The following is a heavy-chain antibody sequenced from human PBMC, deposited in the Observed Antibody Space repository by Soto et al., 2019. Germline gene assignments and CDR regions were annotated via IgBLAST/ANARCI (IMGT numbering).Heavy chain of an antibody. V-gene: IGHV3-74*01. CDR3: AIAVAGPTAIAY. CDR2: INGDGSST. CDR1: GFTISSYW. Sequence: EVQLVESGGGLVQPGESLRLSCVVSGFTISSYWMHWVRQAPGKGLVWVSRINGDGSSTNYADSVKGRFTISRDNAKNTLYLQMNTLRAEDTAVYYCAIAVAGPTAIAYWGQGHQVTVSS. D-gene: IGHD6-19*01. J-gene: IGHJ4*02.